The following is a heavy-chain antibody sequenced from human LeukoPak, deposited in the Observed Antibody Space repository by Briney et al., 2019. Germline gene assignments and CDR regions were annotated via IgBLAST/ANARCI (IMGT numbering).Heavy chain of an antibody. V-gene: IGHV3-23*01. CDR1: GFTFSSYA. D-gene: IGHD3-10*01. J-gene: IGHJ4*02. Sequence: GGSLRLSCAASGFTFSSYAMSWVRQAPGKGLEWVSAISGSGVSTYYADSVKGRFTISRDNSKNTLYLQMNSLRAEDTAVYYCAKPQLLWFGELDYWGQGTLVTVSS. CDR2: ISGSGVST. CDR3: AKPQLLWFGELDY.